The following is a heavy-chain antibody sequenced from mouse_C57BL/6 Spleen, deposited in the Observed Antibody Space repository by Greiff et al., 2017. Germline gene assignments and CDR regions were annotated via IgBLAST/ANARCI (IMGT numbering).Heavy chain of an antibody. D-gene: IGHD2-3*01. CDR2: IHPNSGST. CDR1: GYTFTSYW. J-gene: IGHJ4*01. V-gene: IGHV1-64*01. CDR3: ASFWGDDGYYYAMDY. Sequence: QVQLQQPGAELVKPGASVKLSCKASGYTFTSYWMHWVKQRPGQGLEWIGMIHPNSGSTNYNEKFKSKATLTVDKSSSTAYMQLSSLTSEDSAVXYCASFWGDDGYYYAMDYGGQGTSVTVSS.